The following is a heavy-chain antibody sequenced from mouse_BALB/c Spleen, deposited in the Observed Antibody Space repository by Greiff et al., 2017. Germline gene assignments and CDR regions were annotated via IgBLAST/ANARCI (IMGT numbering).Heavy chain of an antibody. D-gene: IGHD4-1*01. CDR2: IYPGDGDT. V-gene: IGHV1-80*01. CDR1: GYAFSSYW. CDR3: ASNWVSYCFDY. Sequence: VQLQQSGAELVRPGSSVKISCKASGYAFSSYWMNWVKQRPGQGLEWIGQIYPGDGDTNYNGKFKGKATLTADKSSSTAYMQLSSLTSEDSAVYFCASNWVSYCFDYWGQGTTLTVSS. J-gene: IGHJ2*01.